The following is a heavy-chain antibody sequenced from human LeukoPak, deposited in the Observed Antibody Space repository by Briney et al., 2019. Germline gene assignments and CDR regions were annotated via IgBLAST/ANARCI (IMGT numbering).Heavy chain of an antibody. CDR1: GFTFRRYA. CDR2: INGGGSTT. V-gene: IGHV3-23*01. Sequence: TGGSLSLSCAASGFTFRRYAMTWVRQAPGKGLEWVSGINGGGSTTYYADSVKGRFTISRDSSNNTLNLQMNSLRAEDTAIYYCSRRTADYYLDYSGQGTLVTVSS. CDR3: SRRTADYYLDY. D-gene: IGHD1-14*01. J-gene: IGHJ4*02.